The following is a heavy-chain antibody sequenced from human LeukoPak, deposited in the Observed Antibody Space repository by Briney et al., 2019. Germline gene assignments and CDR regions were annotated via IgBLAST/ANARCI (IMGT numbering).Heavy chain of an antibody. D-gene: IGHD6-19*01. V-gene: IGHV3-21*01. Sequence: PGGSLRLSCSASGFTFSSYSMNWVRQAPGKGLEWVSSISSSSSYIYYADSVKGRFTISRDNAKNSLYLQMNSLRAEDTAVYYCARILYSSFYYFDYWGQGTLVTVSS. CDR3: ARILYSSFYYFDY. J-gene: IGHJ4*02. CDR1: GFTFSSYS. CDR2: ISSSSSYI.